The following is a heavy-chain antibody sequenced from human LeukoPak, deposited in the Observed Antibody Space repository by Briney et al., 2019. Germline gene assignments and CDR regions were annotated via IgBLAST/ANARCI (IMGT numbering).Heavy chain of an antibody. CDR3: ARGRSTGYPYCFEY. V-gene: IGHV1-8*03. Sequence: ASVKVSCKASVYTFTCSDINWVRQATGQGLEWMGWMNPNSGSTGYAQKFQGRVTITRNTSISTAYMELSGLRSEDTAVYYCARGRSTGYPYCFEYWGQGSLVTVSS. J-gene: IGHJ4*02. D-gene: IGHD5-12*01. CDR2: MNPNSGST. CDR1: VYTFTCSD.